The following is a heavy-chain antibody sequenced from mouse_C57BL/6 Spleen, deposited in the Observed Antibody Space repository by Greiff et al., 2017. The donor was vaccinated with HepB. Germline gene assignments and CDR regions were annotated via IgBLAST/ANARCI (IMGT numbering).Heavy chain of an antibody. Sequence: QVQLKQSGAELVKPGASVKLSCKASGYTFTSYWMHWVKQRPGQGLEWIGMIHPNSGSTNYNEKFKSKATLTVDKSSSTAYMQLSSLTSEDSAVYYCARRGYGSSSDYWGQGTTLTVSS. D-gene: IGHD1-1*01. CDR1: GYTFTSYW. V-gene: IGHV1-64*01. J-gene: IGHJ2*01. CDR2: IHPNSGST. CDR3: ARRGYGSSSDY.